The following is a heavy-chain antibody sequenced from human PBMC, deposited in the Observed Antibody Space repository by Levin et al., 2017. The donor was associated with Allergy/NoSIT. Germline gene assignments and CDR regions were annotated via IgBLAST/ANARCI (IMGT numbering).Heavy chain of an antibody. CDR1: GFTFSSYS. D-gene: IGHD4-17*01. Sequence: GESLKISCAASGFTFSSYSMNWVRQAPGKGLDWVSSIIDSSYMYYADSVKGRFSISRDNSKNSVYLQMNSLRAEDTAVYYCARFRELTTVTTPMDYWGQGTLVTVSS. CDR2: IIDSSYM. CDR3: ARFRELTTVTTPMDY. J-gene: IGHJ4*02. V-gene: IGHV3-21*01.